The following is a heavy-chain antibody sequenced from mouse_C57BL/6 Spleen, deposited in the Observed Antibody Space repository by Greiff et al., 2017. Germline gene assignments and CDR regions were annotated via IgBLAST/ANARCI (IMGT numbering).Heavy chain of an antibody. CDR2: IDPENGDT. Sequence: EVHLVESGAELVRPGASVKLSCTASGFNIKDDYMHWVKQRPEQGLEWIGWIDPENGDTEYASKFQGKATITADTSSNTAYLQLSSLTSEDTAVYYCTRGVDWYFDVRGTGPTVTVS. J-gene: IGHJ1*03. CDR1: GFNIKDDY. D-gene: IGHD1-1*01. V-gene: IGHV14-4*01. CDR3: TRGVDWYFDV.